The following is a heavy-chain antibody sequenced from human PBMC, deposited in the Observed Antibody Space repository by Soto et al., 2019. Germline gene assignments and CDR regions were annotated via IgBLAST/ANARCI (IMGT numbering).Heavy chain of an antibody. CDR3: ARDRIEAAGTPRFNYYYGMDV. D-gene: IGHD6-13*01. J-gene: IGHJ6*02. V-gene: IGHV3-53*01. Sequence: GGSLRLSCAVSGFTFSNYMTWVRQAPGKGLEWVSVIYGGLTTSYADSVKGRFTISRDNSKNTVFLQMNSLRGEDTAVYYCARDRIEAAGTPRFNYYYGMDVWGQGTTVTVSS. CDR1: GFTFSNY. CDR2: IYGGLTT.